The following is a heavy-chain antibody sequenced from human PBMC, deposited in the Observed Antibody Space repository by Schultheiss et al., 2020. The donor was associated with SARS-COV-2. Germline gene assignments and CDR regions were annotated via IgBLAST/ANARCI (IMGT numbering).Heavy chain of an antibody. CDR1: GYTFTSYG. CDR3: ALGYCSGGSCYSFDP. D-gene: IGHD2-15*01. V-gene: IGHV1-18*01. J-gene: IGHJ5*02. Sequence: ASVKVSCKASGYTFTSYGISWVRQAPGQGLEWMGWMNPNSGNTGYAQKFQGRVTMTTDTSTSTAYMELRSLRSDDTAVYYCALGYCSGGSCYSFDPWGQGTLVTVSS. CDR2: MNPNSGNT.